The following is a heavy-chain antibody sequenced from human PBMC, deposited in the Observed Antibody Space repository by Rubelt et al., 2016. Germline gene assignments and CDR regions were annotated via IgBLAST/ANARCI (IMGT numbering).Heavy chain of an antibody. J-gene: IGHJ6*02. CDR2: INHSGST. CDR3: ARGIVGATRSSYYGMDV. CDR1: GGSFSGYY. D-gene: IGHD1-26*01. Sequence: QVQLQQWGAGLLKPSETLSLTCAVYGGSFSGYYWSWIRQPPGKGLEWIGEINHSGSTNYNPSLKSRVTISVDTSKNQFSLKLGSVSAAETAVYYCARGIVGATRSSYYGMDVWGQGTTVTVSS. V-gene: IGHV4-34*01.